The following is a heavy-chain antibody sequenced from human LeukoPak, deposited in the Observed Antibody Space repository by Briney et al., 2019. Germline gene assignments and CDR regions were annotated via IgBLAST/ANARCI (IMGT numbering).Heavy chain of an antibody. Sequence: GGSLRLSCAASGFIFRNYGMHWVRQAPGKGLEWVAVISIDGSEKYYADSVKGRFSISRDNSKNTLYLQMNSLRGDDTAVYYCANTDYYDTSALDYWGQGTLVTVSP. CDR2: ISIDGSEK. V-gene: IGHV3-30*18. CDR1: GFIFRNYG. D-gene: IGHD3-22*01. CDR3: ANTDYYDTSALDY. J-gene: IGHJ4*02.